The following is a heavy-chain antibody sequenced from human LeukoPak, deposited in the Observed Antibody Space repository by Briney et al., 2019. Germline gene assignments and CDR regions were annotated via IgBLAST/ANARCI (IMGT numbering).Heavy chain of an antibody. CDR2: IYYSGST. J-gene: IGHJ4*02. D-gene: IGHD3-16*01. Sequence: SETLSLTCTVSGGSISSYYWSWIRQPPGKGLEWIAYIYYSGSTNYNPSLKSRVTISVDTSKNQFSLKLSSVTAADTAVYYCARDADDYFDYWGQGTLVTVSS. CDR3: ARDADDYFDY. CDR1: GGSISSYY. V-gene: IGHV4-59*13.